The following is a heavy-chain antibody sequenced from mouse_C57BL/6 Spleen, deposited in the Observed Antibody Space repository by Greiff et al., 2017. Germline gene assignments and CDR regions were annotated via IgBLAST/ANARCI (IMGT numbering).Heavy chain of an antibody. J-gene: IGHJ2*01. CDR1: GYTFTSYW. D-gene: IGHD1-1*01. CDR2: IDPSDSET. V-gene: IGHV1-52*01. CDR3: ARGDGTTVVADFYY. Sequence: QVQLQQPGAELVRPGSSVKLSCKASGYTFTSYWMHWVKQRPIQGLEWIGNIDPSDSETHYNQKFKDKATLTVDKSSSTAYMQLSSLTSEDSAVYYCARGDGTTVVADFYYWGQGTTLTVSS.